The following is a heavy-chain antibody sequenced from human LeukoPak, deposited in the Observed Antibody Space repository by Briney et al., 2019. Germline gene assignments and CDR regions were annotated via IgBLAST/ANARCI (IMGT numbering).Heavy chain of an antibody. CDR3: ARVFSGWSFDY. V-gene: IGHV3-33*01. Sequence: GGSLRLSCAASGFTFSSYGMHWVRRAPGKGLEWVAVIWSDGSNKYYADSVKGRFTISRDYSKNALFLQMNSLRAEDTAVYYCARVFSGWSFDYWGQGTLVTVSS. D-gene: IGHD6-19*01. CDR1: GFTFSSYG. CDR2: IWSDGSNK. J-gene: IGHJ4*02.